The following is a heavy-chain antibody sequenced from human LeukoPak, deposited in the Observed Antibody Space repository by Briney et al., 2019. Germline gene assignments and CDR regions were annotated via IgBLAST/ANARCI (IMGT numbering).Heavy chain of an antibody. D-gene: IGHD1-26*01. J-gene: IGHJ3*02. Sequence: GGSLRLSCAASGFTFSSYAMHWVRQAPGKGLEWVAVISYDGSNKYYADSVKGRFTISRDNSKNTLYLQMNSLRAEDTAVYYCARESPWELLPSFAFDIWGQGTMVTVSS. CDR3: ARESPWELLPSFAFDI. CDR1: GFTFSSYA. V-gene: IGHV3-30-3*01. CDR2: ISYDGSNK.